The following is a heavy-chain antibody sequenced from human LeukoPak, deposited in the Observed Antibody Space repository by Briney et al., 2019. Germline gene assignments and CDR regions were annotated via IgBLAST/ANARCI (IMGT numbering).Heavy chain of an antibody. CDR1: GFTFSSYG. J-gene: IGHJ4*02. Sequence: QTGGSLRLSCVASGFTFSSYGMHWVRRAPGKGLEWVAVICYDRSNRYYADSVKGRFTISRDNSKHPVYLQWNCLRSEDTAVYYFERNPIWSGYMLLDYWGQGTLVTVSS. V-gene: IGHV3-30*19. D-gene: IGHD3-3*01. CDR3: ERNPIWSGYMLLDY. CDR2: ICYDRSNR.